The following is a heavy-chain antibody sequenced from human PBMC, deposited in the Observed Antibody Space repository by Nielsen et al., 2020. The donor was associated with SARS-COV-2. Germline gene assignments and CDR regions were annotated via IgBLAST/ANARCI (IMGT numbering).Heavy chain of an antibody. V-gene: IGHV3-23*01. D-gene: IGHD6-13*01. CDR2: ISGSGGST. J-gene: IGHJ6*02. Sequence: VRQMPGKGLEWVSAISGSGGSTYYADSVKGRFTISRDNSKNTLYLQMNSLRAEDTAVYYCARARPYSSSWPYIPYYYYGMDVWGQGTTVTVSS. CDR3: ARARPYSSSWPYIPYYYYGMDV.